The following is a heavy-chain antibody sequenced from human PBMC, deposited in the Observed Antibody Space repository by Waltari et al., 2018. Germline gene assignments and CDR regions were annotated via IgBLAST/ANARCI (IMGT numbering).Heavy chain of an antibody. D-gene: IGHD1-26*01. J-gene: IGHJ4*02. Sequence: QVQLQESGPGLAKPSETLSLTCTVSGRSLSRSYWSLIRPPAGKGLEWLGRISTSGSTNYNPSLKSRVTMSVDTSKNQFSLKLSSVTAADTAVYYCARGREWELPYYFDYWGQGTLVTVSS. CDR3: ARGREWELPYYFDY. V-gene: IGHV4-4*07. CDR1: GRSLSRSY. CDR2: ISTSGST.